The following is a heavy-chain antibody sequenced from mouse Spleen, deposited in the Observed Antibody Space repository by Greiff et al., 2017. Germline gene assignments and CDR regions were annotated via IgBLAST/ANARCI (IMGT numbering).Heavy chain of an antibody. CDR2: ISYSGST. V-gene: IGHV3-8*02. CDR3: ARRGELGPYWYFDV. J-gene: IGHJ1*01. Sequence: VQLKQSGPSLVKPSQTLSLTCSVTGDSITSGYWNWIRKFPGNKLEYMGYISYSGSTYYNPSLKSRISITRDTSKNQYYLQLNSVTTEDTATYYCARRGELGPYWYFDVWGAGTTVTVSS. D-gene: IGHD4-1*01. CDR1: GDSITSGY.